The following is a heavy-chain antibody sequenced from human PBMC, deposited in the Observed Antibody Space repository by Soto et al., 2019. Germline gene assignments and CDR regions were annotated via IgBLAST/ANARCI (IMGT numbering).Heavy chain of an antibody. Sequence: ESGGGLLQPGGSLRLSCAASGFTFSRYVMNWVRQVPGEGLEWVSTVGGGGDDTYYADSVKGRFTISRDNSKNTLYLQMNRLRADDTAVYFWAKSVYCSTGKCSAFDYWGQGTLVTVSS. CDR1: GFTFSRYV. J-gene: IGHJ4*02. V-gene: IGHV3-23*01. CDR2: VGGGGDDT. CDR3: AKSVYCSTGKCSAFDY. D-gene: IGHD2-8*01.